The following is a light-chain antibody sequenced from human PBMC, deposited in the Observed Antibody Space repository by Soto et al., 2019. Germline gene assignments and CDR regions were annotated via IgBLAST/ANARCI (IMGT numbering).Light chain of an antibody. Sequence: EIVLTQSPATLSLSPGERATLSCRASQSVNTYLAWYQQKPGQAPRLLLYDTFTRATGVPARFSGGGSGTDFTLTISNVQPDDFATYYCQHYHSYSNTFGQGTKLDIK. V-gene: IGKV3-11*01. CDR3: QHYHSYSNT. J-gene: IGKJ2*01. CDR2: DTF. CDR1: QSVNTY.